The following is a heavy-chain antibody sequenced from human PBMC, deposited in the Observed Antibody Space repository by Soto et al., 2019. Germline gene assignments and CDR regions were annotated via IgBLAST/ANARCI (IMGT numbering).Heavy chain of an antibody. CDR3: ARGGRVSSSWYSYYYYGMDV. Sequence: PSETLSLTCAVYGGSFSGYYWSWIRQPPGKGLEWIGEINHSGSTNYNPSLKSRVTISVDTSKNQFSLKLSSVTAADTAVYYCARGGRVSSSWYSYYYYGMDVWGQGTTVT. D-gene: IGHD6-13*01. J-gene: IGHJ6*02. V-gene: IGHV4-34*01. CDR2: INHSGST. CDR1: GGSFSGYY.